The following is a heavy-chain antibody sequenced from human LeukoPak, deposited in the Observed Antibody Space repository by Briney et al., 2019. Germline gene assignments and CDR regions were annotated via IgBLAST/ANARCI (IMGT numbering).Heavy chain of an antibody. V-gene: IGHV1-58*01. D-gene: IGHD2-2*01. CDR2: IVVGSGNT. CDR1: GFTFTSSA. CDR3: AADTADCSSTSCYARDYYYYYGMDV. J-gene: IGHJ6*02. Sequence: SVKVSCKASGFTFTSSAVQWVRQARGQRLEWIGWIVVGSGNTNYAQKLQERVTITRDMSTSTAYMELSSLRSEDTAVYYCAADTADCSSTSCYARDYYYYYGMDVWGQGTTVTVSS.